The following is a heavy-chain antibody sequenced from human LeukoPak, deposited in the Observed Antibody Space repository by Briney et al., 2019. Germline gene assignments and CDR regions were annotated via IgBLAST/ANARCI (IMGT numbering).Heavy chain of an antibody. D-gene: IGHD3-10*01. CDR1: GGSISNYY. V-gene: IGHV4-30-4*08. CDR3: ARDSSSYYGSGSYLGHFDY. J-gene: IGHJ4*02. Sequence: PSETLSLTCTVSGGSISNYYWSWIRQPPGKGLEWIGYIYYSGSTYYNPSLKSRVTISVDTSKNQFSLKLSSVTAADTAVYYCARDSSSYYGSGSYLGHFDYWGQGTLVTVSS. CDR2: IYYSGST.